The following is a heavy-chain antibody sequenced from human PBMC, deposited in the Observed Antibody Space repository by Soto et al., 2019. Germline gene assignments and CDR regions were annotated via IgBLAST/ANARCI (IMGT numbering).Heavy chain of an antibody. CDR1: GYSFTSYG. CDR3: ARDYIWGSYRYTPLLYFDY. Sequence: ASVKVSCKASGYSFTSYGISWVRQAPGQGLEWMGWISAYNGNTNYAQKLQGRVTMTTDTSTSTAYMELRSLRSDDTAVHYCARDYIWGSYRYTPLLYFDYWGQGTLVTVSS. V-gene: IGHV1-18*01. CDR2: ISAYNGNT. D-gene: IGHD3-16*02. J-gene: IGHJ4*02.